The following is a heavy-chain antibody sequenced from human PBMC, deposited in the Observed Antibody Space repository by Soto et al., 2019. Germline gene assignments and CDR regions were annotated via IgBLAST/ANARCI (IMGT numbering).Heavy chain of an antibody. CDR3: ARDLQADY. CDR2: INAGNGNT. CDR1: GYTFTSYA. V-gene: IGHV1-3*01. J-gene: IGHJ4*02. Sequence: QVQLVQSGAEVKKPGASVKVSCKASGYTFTSYAMHWVRQAPGQRLEWMGWINAGNGNTKYSQKFQGRVTITRDTSASTAYPALSRLSSEDTALYSCARDLQADYWGPGTLVTVSS.